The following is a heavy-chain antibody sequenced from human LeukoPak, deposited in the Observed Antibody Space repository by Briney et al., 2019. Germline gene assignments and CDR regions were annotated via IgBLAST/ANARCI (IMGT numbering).Heavy chain of an antibody. CDR3: AELGITMIGGV. V-gene: IGHV3-30*02. Sequence: GGSLRLSCAGSGFSFSSYGMHWVRQAPGKGLEWMAFIRSDGSNKYYADSGKGRFTISRDNSKNTLYLQMNSLRAEDTAVYYCAELGITMIGGVWGKGTTVTISS. CDR1: GFSFSSYG. D-gene: IGHD3-10*02. J-gene: IGHJ6*04. CDR2: IRSDGSNK.